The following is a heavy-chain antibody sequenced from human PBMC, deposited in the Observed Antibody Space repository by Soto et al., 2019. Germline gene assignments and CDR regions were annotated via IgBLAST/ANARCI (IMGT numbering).Heavy chain of an antibody. CDR2: IWNDGNGY. J-gene: IGHJ6*02. CDR3: ARRQISPPTRGAASARGGMDV. Sequence: VQLVESGGGVVQPGRSLRLSCAASGFNFNNYGMHWVRQAPGKGLEWVAVIWNDGNGYYYANSVKGRFTISRDNSKNRLYLQMSGLRAEDTAVYYCARRQISPPTRGAASARGGMDVWGQGTTVTVSS. D-gene: IGHD6-13*01. V-gene: IGHV3-33*01. CDR1: GFNFNNYG.